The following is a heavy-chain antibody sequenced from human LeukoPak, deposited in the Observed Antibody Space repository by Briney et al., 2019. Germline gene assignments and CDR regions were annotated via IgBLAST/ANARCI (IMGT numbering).Heavy chain of an antibody. CDR3: ATSPTRDSRKHY. J-gene: IGHJ4*02. CDR1: GFTFSDYL. CDR2: IKQDGSEK. D-gene: IGHD3-22*01. Sequence: GGSLRLSCAASGFTFSDYLMTWVRQAPGKGLEWVANIKQDGSEKYYVDSVKGRFTVSRDNAKNSLYLQMNSLRGEDTAVYYCATSPTRDSRKHYWGQGTLVTVPS. V-gene: IGHV3-7*01.